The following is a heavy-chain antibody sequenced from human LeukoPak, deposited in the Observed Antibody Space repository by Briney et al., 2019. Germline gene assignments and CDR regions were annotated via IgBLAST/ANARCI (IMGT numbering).Heavy chain of an antibody. J-gene: IGHJ3*02. V-gene: IGHV3-13*01. CDR2: IGTAGDT. CDR3: AREPFDI. Sequence: GGSLRLSCAASGFTFSSYAMTWVRQPPGKGLEWVSAIGTAGDTYYPGSVKGRFTISRENAKNSLYLQMNSLRAGDTAVYYCAREPFDIWGQGTMVTVSS. CDR1: GFTFSSYA.